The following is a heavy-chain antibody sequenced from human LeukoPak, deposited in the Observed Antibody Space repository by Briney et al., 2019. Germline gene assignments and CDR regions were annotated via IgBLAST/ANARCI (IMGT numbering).Heavy chain of an antibody. J-gene: IGHJ4*02. D-gene: IGHD2-15*01. V-gene: IGHV1-8*01. CDR2: MNPDSGNT. Sequence: ASLKISCKASGYTFTSYNINWVRQATGQGLERIGWMNPDSGNTASAQRIQGRDTRTTNTSISTAYMELSRLRSEDTAVYYCARSPRYCSGGTCYSVTVRGWGQGTLVTVSS. CDR3: ARSPRYCSGGTCYSVTVRG. CDR1: GYTFTSYN.